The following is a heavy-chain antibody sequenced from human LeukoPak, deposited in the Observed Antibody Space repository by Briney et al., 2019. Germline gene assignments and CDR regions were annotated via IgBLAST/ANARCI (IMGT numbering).Heavy chain of an antibody. J-gene: IGHJ4*02. CDR1: GFTFSSYD. Sequence: SGGSLRLSCAASGFTFSSYDMHWVRQATGKGLEWVSAIGTAGDTYYPGSVKGRFTISRENAKNSLYLQMNSLRAEDTAVYYCATSSGWYVYYFDYWGQGTLVTVSS. CDR3: ATSSGWYVYYFDY. CDR2: IGTAGDT. V-gene: IGHV3-13*01. D-gene: IGHD6-19*01.